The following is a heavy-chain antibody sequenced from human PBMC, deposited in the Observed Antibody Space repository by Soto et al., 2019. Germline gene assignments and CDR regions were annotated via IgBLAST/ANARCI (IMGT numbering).Heavy chain of an antibody. D-gene: IGHD2-8*02. CDR1: GDTIRGYY. CDR3: ARAGGRHDY. Sequence: SEPQSLTCAVSGDTIRGYYLCRIRQPPGKGREWIWYIDYTGSTNYNPSLKSRVTISVDTSKNQCSLRLSSVTAADTGVYYCARAGGRHDYWGQGTLVTVSS. CDR2: IDYTGST. J-gene: IGHJ4*02. V-gene: IGHV4-59*01.